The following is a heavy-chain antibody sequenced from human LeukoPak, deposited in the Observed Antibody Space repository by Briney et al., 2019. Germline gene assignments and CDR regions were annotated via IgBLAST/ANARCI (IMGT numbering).Heavy chain of an antibody. CDR3: ARTTEGGYTYNYFYYYYMDV. CDR1: GYSISSGYY. CDR2: IYHSGST. J-gene: IGHJ6*03. Sequence: SETLSLTCTVSGYSISSGYYWGWIRQPPGKGLEWIGSIYHSGSTYYNPSLKSRVTIAVDTSKNQFSLKLISVTAADTAVYYCARTTEGGYTYNYFYYYYMDVWGKGTTVTISS. D-gene: IGHD5-18*01. V-gene: IGHV4-38-2*02.